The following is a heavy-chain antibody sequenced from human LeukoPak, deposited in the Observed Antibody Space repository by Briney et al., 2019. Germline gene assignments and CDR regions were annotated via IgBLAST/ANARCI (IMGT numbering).Heavy chain of an antibody. J-gene: IGHJ4*02. D-gene: IGHD5-12*01. CDR2: ISSSGSV. V-gene: IGHV4-4*09. CDR3: ARIPLGYSGAYYFDY. Sequence: SETLSLTCTVSRGSISGSIRSYYWSWLRQPPGKGLEWIGYISSSGSVNDNPSLRSQVTTSVDTSKNQFFLNLSSVSAADTAVYYCARIPLGYSGAYYFDYWGQGTLVTVSP. CDR1: RGSISGSIRSYY.